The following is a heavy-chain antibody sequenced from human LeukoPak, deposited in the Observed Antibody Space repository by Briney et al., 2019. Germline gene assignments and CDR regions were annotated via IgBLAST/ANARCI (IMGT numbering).Heavy chain of an antibody. V-gene: IGHV4-30-2*01. D-gene: IGHD6-6*01. CDR1: GGSISSGGYY. Sequence: SETLSLTCTVSGGSISSGGYYWSWIRQPPGKGLEWIGYIYHSGSTYYNPSLKSRVTISVDRSKNQFSLKLSSVTAADTAVYYCATAGCSSSYWGQGTLVTVSS. CDR3: ATAGCSSSY. J-gene: IGHJ4*02. CDR2: IYHSGST.